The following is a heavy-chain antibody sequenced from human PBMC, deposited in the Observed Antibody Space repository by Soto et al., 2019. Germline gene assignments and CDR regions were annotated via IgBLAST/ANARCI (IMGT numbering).Heavy chain of an antibody. CDR1: GYTFPSYD. D-gene: IGHD3-10*01. CDR2: MNPNSGNT. V-gene: IGHV1-8*01. Sequence: ASVKVSCKASGYTFPSYDINWVRQATGQGLDWLGWMNPNSGNTGYAQKFQGRVTMTRDTAISTVYMELTSLRSEDTAVYYCARVSGALLWFGELAYNTGDGMDVWGQGTTVTVSS. J-gene: IGHJ6*02. CDR3: ARVSGALLWFGELAYNTGDGMDV.